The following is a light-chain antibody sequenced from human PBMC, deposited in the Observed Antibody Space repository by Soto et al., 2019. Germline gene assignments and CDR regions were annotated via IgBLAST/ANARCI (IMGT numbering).Light chain of an antibody. CDR3: QQYNIWPIT. Sequence: EIVLTQSPGTLSLSPGERATLSCRASQSVSNNYLAWYQQKPGQAPRLLIYGASTRATGIPARFSGSGSGTEFSFTISSLQSEDFAVYYCQQYNIWPITFGQGTRLEIK. J-gene: IGKJ5*01. CDR2: GAS. CDR1: QSVSNN. V-gene: IGKV3-15*01.